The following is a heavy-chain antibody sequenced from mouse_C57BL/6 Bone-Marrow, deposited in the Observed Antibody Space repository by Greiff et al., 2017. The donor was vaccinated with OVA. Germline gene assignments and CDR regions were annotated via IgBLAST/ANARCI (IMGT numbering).Heavy chain of an antibody. CDR2: IDPETGDT. J-gene: IGHJ2*01. Sequence: EVKLQQSGAELVRPGASVKLSCTASGFNIKDDYMHWVKQRPEQGLEWIGLIDPETGDTEYASKFKGKATITADTSSNTAYLQLSSLTSEDTAVYYCTTIAGDYWGQGTTLTVSS. V-gene: IGHV14-4*01. CDR3: TTIAGDY. CDR1: GFNIKDDY.